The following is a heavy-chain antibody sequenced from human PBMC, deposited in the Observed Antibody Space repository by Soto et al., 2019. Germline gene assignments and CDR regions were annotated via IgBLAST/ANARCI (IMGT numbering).Heavy chain of an antibody. J-gene: IGHJ4*02. CDR3: ASDYGAAGPFDY. CDR1: GYTFTSYG. CDR2: ISAYNGNT. Sequence: QVQLVQSGAEVKKPGASVKVSCKASGYTFTSYGISWVRQAPGQGLEWMGWISAYNGNTNYAQKLQGRVTTTTDTSTSTAYMELRSPRSDDTAVYYCASDYGAAGPFDYWGQGTLVTVSS. D-gene: IGHD2-15*01. V-gene: IGHV1-18*01.